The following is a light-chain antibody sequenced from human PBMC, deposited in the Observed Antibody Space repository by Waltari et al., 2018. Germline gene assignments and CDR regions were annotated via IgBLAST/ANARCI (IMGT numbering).Light chain of an antibody. CDR3: QKYGSLPAT. V-gene: IGKV3-20*01. Sequence: EIMLTQSPGTLSLSPGERATLSCRASQSISRFLAWYQQIPGQAPRLLIYDASTRATGIPDRFSGSGSGTDFSLIINRLEPEDIAVYYCQKYGSLPATFGQGTKVEIK. J-gene: IGKJ1*01. CDR1: QSISRF. CDR2: DAS.